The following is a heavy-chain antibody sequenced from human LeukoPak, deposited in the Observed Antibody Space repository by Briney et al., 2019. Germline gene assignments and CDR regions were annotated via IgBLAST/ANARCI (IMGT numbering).Heavy chain of an antibody. CDR3: ARVYYYDFWSGYLDY. V-gene: IGHV1-69*05. D-gene: IGHD3-3*01. J-gene: IGHJ4*02. Sequence: SVKVSCKASGGTFSSYAISWVRQAPGQGLEWMGGIIPIFGTANYAQKFQGRVTITTDESTSTAYMELSSLRSEDTAVYYCARVYYYDFWSGYLDYWGQGTLVTVSS. CDR1: GGTFSSYA. CDR2: IIPIFGTA.